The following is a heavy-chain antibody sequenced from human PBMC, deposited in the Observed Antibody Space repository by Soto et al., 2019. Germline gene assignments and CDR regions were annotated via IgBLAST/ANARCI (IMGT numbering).Heavy chain of an antibody. CDR3: ARAWRYSSGWYFDY. D-gene: IGHD6-19*01. J-gene: IGHJ4*02. CDR1: GFTFSSYD. V-gene: IGHV3-13*05. Sequence: GGSLRLSCAASGFTFSSYDMHWVRQATGKGLGWVSAIGTAGDPYYPGSVKGRFTISRENAKNSLYLQMNSLRAGDTAVYYCARAWRYSSGWYFDYWGQGTLVTVSS. CDR2: IGTAGDP.